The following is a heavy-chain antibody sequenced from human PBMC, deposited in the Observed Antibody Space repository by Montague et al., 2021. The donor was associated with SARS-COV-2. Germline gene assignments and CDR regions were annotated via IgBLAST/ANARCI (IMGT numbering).Heavy chain of an antibody. J-gene: IGHJ4*02. CDR2: IYYSGST. CDR1: GGSISSYY. CDR3: ASPGVYYDSSGLLGFDY. Sequence: SETLSLTCTVSGGSISSYYWSWIRQPPGKGLEWIGYIYYSGSTNYNPSLKSRVTISVDTSKNQFSLKLSSVTAADTAEYYCASPGVYYDSSGLLGFDYWGQGTLVTVSS. V-gene: IGHV4-59*08. D-gene: IGHD3-22*01.